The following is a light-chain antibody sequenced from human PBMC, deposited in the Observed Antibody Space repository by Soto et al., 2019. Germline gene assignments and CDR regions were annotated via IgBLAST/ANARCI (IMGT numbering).Light chain of an antibody. V-gene: IGKV3D-20*02. J-gene: IGKJ5*01. CDR1: QRVGSNY. CDR3: QQRSNWPIT. Sequence: DILLTQTPGTLSLSPGERATLSCRASQRVGSNYLAWYQKNPGQPPRLLIYDASNRATGIPARLSGSGYGTDLTITISSLETEDFEVYYCQQRSNWPITFGQGTRLEIK. CDR2: DAS.